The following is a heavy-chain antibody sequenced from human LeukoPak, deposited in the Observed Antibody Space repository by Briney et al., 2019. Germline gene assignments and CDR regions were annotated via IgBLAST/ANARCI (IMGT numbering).Heavy chain of an antibody. CDR1: GFTFSSYS. CDR2: ISSSTTYI. V-gene: IGHV3-21*01. J-gene: IGHJ6*03. Sequence: GGSLRLSCAASGFTFSSYSMNWVRQAPGKGLEWVSSISSSTTYIYYADSVKGRFTISRDNAKNSLYLQMNSLRAEDMAVYYCARVSPNYYYYYMDVWGKGTTVTVSS. CDR3: ARVSPNYYYYYMDV.